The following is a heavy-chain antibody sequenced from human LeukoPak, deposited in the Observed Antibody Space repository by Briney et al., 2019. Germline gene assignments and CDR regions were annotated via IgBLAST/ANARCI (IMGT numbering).Heavy chain of an antibody. D-gene: IGHD6-6*01. Sequence: PGGSLRLSCAASGFTFSGYSMNWVRQAPGKGLEWVSSISSSSSYIYYADSVKGRFTISRDNAKNSLYLQMNSLRAEDTALYYCAKAMGIAARGGAFDIWGQGTMVTVSS. J-gene: IGHJ3*02. CDR2: ISSSSSYI. CDR1: GFTFSGYS. V-gene: IGHV3-21*04. CDR3: AKAMGIAARGGAFDI.